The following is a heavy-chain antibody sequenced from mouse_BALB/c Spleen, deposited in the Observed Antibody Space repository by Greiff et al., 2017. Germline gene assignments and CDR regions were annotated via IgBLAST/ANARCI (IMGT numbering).Heavy chain of an antibody. D-gene: IGHD1-3*01. J-gene: IGHJ3*01. Sequence: EVQLVESGGGLVQPGGSLKLSCAASGFTFSSYTMSWVRQTPEKRLEWVAYISNGGGSTYYPDTVKGRFTISRGNAKNTLYLQMSSLKSEDTAMYYCARRGGRNDNPAWFAYWGQGTLVTVSA. V-gene: IGHV5-12-2*01. CDR1: GFTFSSYT. CDR2: ISNGGGST. CDR3: ARRGGRNDNPAWFAY.